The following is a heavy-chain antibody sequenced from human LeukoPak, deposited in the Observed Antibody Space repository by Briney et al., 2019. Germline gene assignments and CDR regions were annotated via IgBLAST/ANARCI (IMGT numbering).Heavy chain of an antibody. CDR1: GYTFTSYD. Sequence: ASVKVSCKASGYTFTSYDINWVRQATGQGLEWMGWMNPNSGNTGYAQKFQGRVTMTRNTSISTAYMELSSLRAEDTAVYYCARPVAGKGLVDYWGQGTLVTVSS. V-gene: IGHV1-8*01. D-gene: IGHD6-19*01. CDR2: MNPNSGNT. CDR3: ARPVAGKGLVDY. J-gene: IGHJ4*02.